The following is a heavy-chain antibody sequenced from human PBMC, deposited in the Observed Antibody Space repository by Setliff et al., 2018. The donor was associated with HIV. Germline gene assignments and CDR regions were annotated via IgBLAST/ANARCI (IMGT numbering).Heavy chain of an antibody. Sequence: SETLSLTCTVSGGSISSSIYYWGWIRQPPGKGLEWIGFIYYSGSTYYYGGSTYCNPSLKSRVTISVDTSKNQFSLKLSSVTAADTAVYYCARHDTEYSSYPIDYWGQGNLVTVSS. V-gene: IGHV4-39*01. D-gene: IGHD6-6*01. CDR3: ARHDTEYSSYPIDY. J-gene: IGHJ4*02. CDR2: IYYSGSTYYYGGST. CDR1: GGSISSSIYY.